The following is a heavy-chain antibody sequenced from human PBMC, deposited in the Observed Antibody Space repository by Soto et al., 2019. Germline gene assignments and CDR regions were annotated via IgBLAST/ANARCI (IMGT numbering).Heavy chain of an antibody. CDR3: ARGLSAATVVTCYFDY. Sequence: QVHLQESGPGLVKPSQTLSLTCTVSGDSISSSDYYWSWIRQPPGKGLEWIGYIYSSGNPYYNPSLKSRLTISVDTSKNQFSLKLNSVTAADTALYYCARGLSAATVVTCYFDYWGQGTLVTVSS. CDR1: GDSISSSDYY. D-gene: IGHD4-17*01. J-gene: IGHJ4*02. V-gene: IGHV4-31*03. CDR2: IYSSGNP.